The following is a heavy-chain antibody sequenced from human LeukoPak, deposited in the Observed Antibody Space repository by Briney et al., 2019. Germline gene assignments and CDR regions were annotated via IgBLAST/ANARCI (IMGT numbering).Heavy chain of an antibody. CDR3: ARDVVAAAGTRDY. J-gene: IGHJ4*02. D-gene: IGHD6-13*01. V-gene: IGHV4-61*05. CDR1: GGSISSSSYY. CDR2: IYYSGST. Sequence: SETLSLTCTVSGGSISSSSYYWGWIRQPPGKGLEWIGYIYYSGSTNYNPSLKSRVTMSVDTSKNQFSLKLSSVTAADTAVYYCARDVVAAAGTRDYWGQGTLVTVSS.